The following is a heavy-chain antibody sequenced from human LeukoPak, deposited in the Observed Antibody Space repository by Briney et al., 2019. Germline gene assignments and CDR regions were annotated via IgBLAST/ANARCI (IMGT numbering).Heavy chain of an antibody. V-gene: IGHV1-3*01. Sequence: ASVKVSCKASGYTFTSYAMHWVRQAPGQRLEWMGWINAGNGNTKFSQKFQGRVTITRDTSASTAYMELSSLRSEDTAVCYCARDPCSGGTCYSDWFDPWGQGTLVTVSS. CDR2: INAGNGNT. CDR1: GYTFTSYA. CDR3: ARDPCSGGTCYSDWFDP. D-gene: IGHD2-15*01. J-gene: IGHJ5*02.